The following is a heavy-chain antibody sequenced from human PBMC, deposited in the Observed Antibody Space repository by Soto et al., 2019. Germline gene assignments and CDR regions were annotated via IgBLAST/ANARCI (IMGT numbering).Heavy chain of an antibody. Sequence: QVELQESGPGLVKPSGTLSLTCVVSGNSISTTNWWSWVRQSPGKGLEWIGEIYHSGSTNYNPSLKSRVTISVDKSKTRFSLKLSSVTAADTAVYYCARDVGYHYDGSPSGQFDFWGQGTLVTVSS. J-gene: IGHJ4*02. D-gene: IGHD3-22*01. CDR2: IYHSGST. CDR1: GNSISTTNW. CDR3: ARDVGYHYDGSPSGQFDF. V-gene: IGHV4-4*02.